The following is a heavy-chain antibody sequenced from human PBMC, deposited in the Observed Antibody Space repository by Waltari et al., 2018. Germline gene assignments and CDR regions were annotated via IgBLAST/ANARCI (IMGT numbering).Heavy chain of an antibody. CDR1: GGSISSYY. V-gene: IGHV4-59*01. CDR3: AAGSGWYSWFDY. D-gene: IGHD6-19*01. J-gene: IGHJ4*02. CDR2: IYYSGRT. Sequence: QVQLQESGPGLVKPSETLSLTCTASGGSISSYYWSWIRQPPGKGLEWIGYIYYSGRTNYNPSLKSRVTISVDTSKNQFSLKLSSVTAADTAVYYCAAGSGWYSWFDYWGQGTLVTVSS.